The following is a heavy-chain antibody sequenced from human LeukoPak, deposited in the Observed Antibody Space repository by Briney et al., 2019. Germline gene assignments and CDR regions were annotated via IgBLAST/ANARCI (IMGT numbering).Heavy chain of an antibody. CDR1: GGSISSYY. D-gene: IGHD5/OR15-5a*01. CDR2: IYYSGST. Sequence: SETLSLTCTVSGGSISSYYWSWIRQPPGKGLEWIGYIYYSGSTNYNPSLKSRVTISVDTSKNQFSLKLSSVTAADTAVYYCAKCPRRGGYYYMDVWGKGTTVTVSS. J-gene: IGHJ6*03. CDR3: AKCPRRGGYYYMDV. V-gene: IGHV4-59*08.